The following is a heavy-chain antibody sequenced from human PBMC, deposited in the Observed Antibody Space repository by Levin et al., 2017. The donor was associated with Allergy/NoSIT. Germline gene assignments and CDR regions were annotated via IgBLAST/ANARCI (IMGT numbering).Heavy chain of an antibody. CDR1: GGSISSYY. Sequence: PSETLSLTCTVSGGSISSYYWSWIRQPPGKGLEWIGYIYYSGSTNYNPSLKSRVTISVDTSKNQLSLKLSSVTAADTAVYYCARAEFSWGDEVNWFDPWGQGTLVTVSS. D-gene: IGHD2-15*01. J-gene: IGHJ5*02. CDR3: ARAEFSWGDEVNWFDP. CDR2: IYYSGST. V-gene: IGHV4-59*01.